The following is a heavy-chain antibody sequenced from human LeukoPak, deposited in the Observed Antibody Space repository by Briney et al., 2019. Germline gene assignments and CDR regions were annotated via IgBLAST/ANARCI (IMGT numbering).Heavy chain of an antibody. V-gene: IGHV1-3*01. D-gene: IGHD2-15*01. J-gene: IGHJ4*02. CDR2: INAGNGNT. CDR3: ARLYCSGGSCYDY. Sequence: APVKVSCKASGYTFTSYAMHWVRQAPGQRLEWMGWINAGNGNTKYSQKFQGRVTITRDTSASTAYMELSSLRSEDTAVYYCARLYCSGGSCYDYWGQGTLVTVSS. CDR1: GYTFTSYA.